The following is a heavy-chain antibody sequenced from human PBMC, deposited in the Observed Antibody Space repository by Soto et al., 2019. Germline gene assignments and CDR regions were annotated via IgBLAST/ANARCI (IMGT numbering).Heavy chain of an antibody. V-gene: IGHV4-31*03. CDR1: GGAISSGDYY. Sequence: QVQLQESGPGLVKPSQTLSLTCTVSGGAISSGDYYWSWIRQHPGKGLEWIGYIYYSGSTYYNPSLKSRVTISVDTSKNQFSLKLSSVPAADTAVYYCARDVPPGRGSPNFYYYGLDVWGQGATVTVSS. D-gene: IGHD3-10*01. CDR2: IYYSGST. J-gene: IGHJ6*02. CDR3: ARDVPPGRGSPNFYYYGLDV.